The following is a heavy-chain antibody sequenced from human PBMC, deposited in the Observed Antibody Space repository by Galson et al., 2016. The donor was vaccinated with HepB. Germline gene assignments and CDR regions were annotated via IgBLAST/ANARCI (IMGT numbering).Heavy chain of an antibody. V-gene: IGHV2-5*02. Sequence: PALVKPTQTLTLTCTFSGFSLSTSAVGVGWIRHAPGKAPEWLAFSYWDDNEHYSPSLESSLTITKDTSKNQVVLTMTTMEPVDTGTYYCARGSGWPLHRWGQGTLVTVSS. D-gene: IGHD6-19*01. CDR3: ARGSGWPLHR. J-gene: IGHJ5*02. CDR2: SYWDDNE. CDR1: GFSLSTSAVG.